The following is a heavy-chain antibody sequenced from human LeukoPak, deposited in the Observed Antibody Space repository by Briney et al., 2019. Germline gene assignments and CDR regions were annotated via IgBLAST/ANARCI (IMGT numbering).Heavy chain of an antibody. CDR3: AGVLRSYYFDY. Sequence: GGSLRLSCAPSVLTYSSYSMNWLPQATGKALEGVSYISSSSSTIYYADSVKGRFIISRGNAKNSLYLQMNSLRAEDTAVYYCAGVLRSYYFDYWGQGTLVTVSS. J-gene: IGHJ4*02. CDR2: ISSSSSTI. D-gene: IGHD4-17*01. CDR1: VLTYSSYS. V-gene: IGHV3-48*01.